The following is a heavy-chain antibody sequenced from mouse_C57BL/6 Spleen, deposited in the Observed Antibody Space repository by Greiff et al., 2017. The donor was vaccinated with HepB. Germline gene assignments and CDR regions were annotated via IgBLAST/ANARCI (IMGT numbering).Heavy chain of an antibody. CDR3: ARGDYYGSSLSY. CDR2: INPSSGYT. V-gene: IGHV1-4*01. Sequence: VQLQQSGAELARPGASVKMSCKASGYTFTSYTMHWVKQRPGQGLEWIGYINPSSGYTKYNQKFKDKATLTADKSSSTAYMQLSSLTSEDSAVYYFARGDYYGSSLSYWGQGTTLTVSS. D-gene: IGHD1-1*01. J-gene: IGHJ2*01. CDR1: GYTFTSYT.